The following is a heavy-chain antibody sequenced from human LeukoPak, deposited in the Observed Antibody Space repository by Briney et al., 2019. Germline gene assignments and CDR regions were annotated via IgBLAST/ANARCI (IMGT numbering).Heavy chain of an antibody. J-gene: IGHJ4*02. D-gene: IGHD2-2*01. CDR1: GGTFTSYA. V-gene: IGHV1-69*05. CDR2: IIPIFGTA. Sequence: ASVTVSFKASGGTFTSYAISWVRQAPGQGLEWMGGIIPIFGTANYAQKFQGRVTITTDESTSTAYMELSSLRCEDTAVYYCATRPPYCSSTSCYQYDYWGQGTLVTVSS. CDR3: ATRPPYCSSTSCYQYDY.